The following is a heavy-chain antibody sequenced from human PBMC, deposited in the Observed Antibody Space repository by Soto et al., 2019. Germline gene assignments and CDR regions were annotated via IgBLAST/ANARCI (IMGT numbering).Heavy chain of an antibody. D-gene: IGHD2-8*01. CDR2: IYYSGST. V-gene: IGHV4-59*12. CDR3: ARDMLGGWFDP. CDR1: GGSISSYY. Sequence: SETLSLTCTVSGGSISSYYWSWIRQPPGKGLEWIGYIYYSGSTNYNPSLKSRVTISVDTSKNQFSLKLSSVTAADTAVYYCARDMLGGWFDPWGQGTLVTVSS. J-gene: IGHJ5*02.